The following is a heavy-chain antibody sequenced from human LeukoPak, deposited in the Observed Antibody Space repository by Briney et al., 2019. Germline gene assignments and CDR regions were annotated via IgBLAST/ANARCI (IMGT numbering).Heavy chain of an antibody. V-gene: IGHV3-48*04. D-gene: IGHD6-13*01. CDR2: ISSSSSTI. Sequence: GGSLRLSCAASGFTFSSYSMNWVRQAPGKGLEWVSYISSSSSTIYYADSVKGRFTISRDNAKNSLYLQMNSLRAEDTAVYYCAKYSSSFLLYYFDYWGQGTLVTVSS. CDR1: GFTFSSYS. CDR3: AKYSSSFLLYYFDY. J-gene: IGHJ4*02.